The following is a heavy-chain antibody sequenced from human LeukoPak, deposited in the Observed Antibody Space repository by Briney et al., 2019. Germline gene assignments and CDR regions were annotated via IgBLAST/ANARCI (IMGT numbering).Heavy chain of an antibody. V-gene: IGHV3-9*01. Sequence: TGGSLRLSCAASGFTFDDYAMHWVRQAPGKGLEWVSGISWNSGSIGYADSVKGRFTISRDNSKNTLYLQMNSLRAEDTAVYYCAKDLSDDFWSGYGLYYYYYGMDVWGQGTTVTVSS. J-gene: IGHJ6*02. CDR1: GFTFDDYA. CDR2: ISWNSGSI. CDR3: AKDLSDDFWSGYGLYYYYYGMDV. D-gene: IGHD3-3*01.